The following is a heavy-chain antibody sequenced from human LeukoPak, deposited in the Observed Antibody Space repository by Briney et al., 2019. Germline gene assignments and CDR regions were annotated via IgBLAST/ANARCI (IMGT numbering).Heavy chain of an antibody. Sequence: SETLSLTCAVYGGSFSGYYWSWIRQPPGKGLEWIGEINHSGSTSYNPSLKSRVTISVYTSKNQFSLKLSSVTAADTAVYYCARGWIQLTPDYWGQGTLVTVSS. J-gene: IGHJ4*02. CDR1: GGSFSGYY. V-gene: IGHV4-34*01. CDR3: ARGWIQLTPDY. D-gene: IGHD5-18*01. CDR2: INHSGST.